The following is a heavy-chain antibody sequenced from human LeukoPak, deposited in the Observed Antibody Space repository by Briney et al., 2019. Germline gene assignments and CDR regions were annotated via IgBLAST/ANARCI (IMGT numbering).Heavy chain of an antibody. CDR2: ISYDGSNK. CDR3: ARDASLYYVDH. Sequence: GGSLRLSCAASGFTFSSYAMHWVRQAPGKGLEWVAVISYDGSNKYYADSVKGRFTISRDNAKKTLYLEMNSLTAEDTAIYYCARDASLYYVDHWGQGTLVTVSS. V-gene: IGHV3-30-3*01. CDR1: GFTFSSYA. J-gene: IGHJ4*02.